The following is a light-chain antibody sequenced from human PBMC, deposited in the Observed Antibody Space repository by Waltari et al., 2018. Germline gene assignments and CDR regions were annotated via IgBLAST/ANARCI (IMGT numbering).Light chain of an antibody. CDR1: QSIGDW. CDR2: KAS. J-gene: IGKJ1*01. CDR3: QQYHSYPRT. Sequence: DIQMTQSPSTLSASIGDKITITCRASQSIGDWLAWFQQTPTKAPKLLIFKASTLESGVPSMFSGSGSGTELTLTVTSLQSDDFATYYCQQYHSYPRTFGQGTKV. V-gene: IGKV1-5*03.